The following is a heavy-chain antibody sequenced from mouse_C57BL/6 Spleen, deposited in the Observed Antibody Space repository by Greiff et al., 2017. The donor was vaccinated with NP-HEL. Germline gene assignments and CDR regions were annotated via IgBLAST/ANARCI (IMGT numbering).Heavy chain of an antibody. D-gene: IGHD2-5*01. Sequence: VQLQQSGAELARPGASVKMSCKASGYTFTSYTMHWVKQRPGQGLEWIGYINPSSGYTKYNQKFKDKATLTADKSSSTAYMQLSSLTSEDSAVYYCARGAYYSNYELAYWGQGTLVTVSA. CDR1: GYTFTSYT. J-gene: IGHJ3*01. CDR2: INPSSGYT. V-gene: IGHV1-4*01. CDR3: ARGAYYSNYELAY.